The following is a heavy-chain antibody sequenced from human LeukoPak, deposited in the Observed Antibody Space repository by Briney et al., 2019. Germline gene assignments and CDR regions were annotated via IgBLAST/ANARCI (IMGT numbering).Heavy chain of an antibody. CDR1: GGSISSSNW. CDR3: ARLYILTGSYSWDY. D-gene: IGHD3-9*01. J-gene: IGHJ4*02. V-gene: IGHV4-4*02. CDR2: IYHSGST. Sequence: PSETLSLTCAVSGGSISSSNWWSWVRQPPGKGLEWIGEIYHSGSTNYNPSLKSRVTISVDKSKNQFSLKLSSVTAADTAVYYCARLYILTGSYSWDYWGQGTLVTVSS.